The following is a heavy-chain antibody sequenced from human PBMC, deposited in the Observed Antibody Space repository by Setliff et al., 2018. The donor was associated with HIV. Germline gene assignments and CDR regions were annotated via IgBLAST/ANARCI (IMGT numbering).Heavy chain of an antibody. J-gene: IGHJ4*02. CDR3: ARVNGGNSPYYFDS. CDR1: GYTFATYD. V-gene: IGHV1-8*02. Sequence: ASVKVSCKPSGYTFATYDINWVRQAAGQGLVWMGWMNPYSGNSGYAQRFHGSRTMTRDESTSTSSMELSSLGSEDTAVYYCARVNGGNSPYYFDSWGQGTLVTVSS. D-gene: IGHD2-21*02. CDR2: MNPYSGNS.